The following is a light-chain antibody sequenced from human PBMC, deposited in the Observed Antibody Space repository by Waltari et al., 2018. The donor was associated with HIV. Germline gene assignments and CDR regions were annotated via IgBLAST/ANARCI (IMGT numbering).Light chain of an antibody. J-gene: IGLJ3*02. CDR3: QSADSSGTWV. Sequence: SYELTQPPSVSVSPGQTARITCSGDALPKQYAYWYHQKPGQAPVLVIYKDTERASGIPERFSGSSSGTTVTLTISGVQAEDEADYYCQSADSSGTWVFGGGTKLTVL. V-gene: IGLV3-25*03. CDR1: ALPKQY. CDR2: KDT.